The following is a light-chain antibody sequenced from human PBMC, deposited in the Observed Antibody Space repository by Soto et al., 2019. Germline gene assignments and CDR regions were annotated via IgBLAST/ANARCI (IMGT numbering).Light chain of an antibody. CDR2: KTS. CDR1: QSISIW. CDR3: QHYNDSAWT. J-gene: IGKJ1*01. V-gene: IGKV1-5*03. Sequence: DIHMTQSPSTLSASVGDRVTITCRASQSISIWLAWYQQKPGKAPNLLIYKTSSLDTGVPSRFSGSGSATEFTLTIGSLQPDDFATYYCQHYNDSAWTFGRGTKVEVK.